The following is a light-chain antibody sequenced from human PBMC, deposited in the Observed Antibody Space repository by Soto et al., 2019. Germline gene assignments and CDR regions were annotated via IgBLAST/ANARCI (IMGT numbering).Light chain of an antibody. Sequence: DIQLTQSPASLSASVGDRVTITCRASQGISSYLAWYQQKPGKAPKLLIYLASTLQSGVTSRFSGSGSGTDFSLTISSLQPEDVATYYCQYLNSFPLSFGGGTKVEIK. CDR3: QYLNSFPLS. V-gene: IGKV1-9*01. J-gene: IGKJ4*01. CDR2: LAS. CDR1: QGISSY.